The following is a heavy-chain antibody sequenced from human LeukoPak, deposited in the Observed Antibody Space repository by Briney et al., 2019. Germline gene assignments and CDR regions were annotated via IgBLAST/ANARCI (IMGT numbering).Heavy chain of an antibody. J-gene: IGHJ5*02. V-gene: IGHV3-48*01. Sequence: GGSLRLSCAASGFTFSAYGMNWVRQAPGKGLEWLSYISTSSTTIHYRDSVKGRFTISRDDAKNSLFLQMNSLRADDTAVYYCVTEGSGWTWNWFGPWGQGALVTVSS. D-gene: IGHD6-19*01. CDR1: GFTFSAYG. CDR2: ISTSSTTI. CDR3: VTEGSGWTWNWFGP.